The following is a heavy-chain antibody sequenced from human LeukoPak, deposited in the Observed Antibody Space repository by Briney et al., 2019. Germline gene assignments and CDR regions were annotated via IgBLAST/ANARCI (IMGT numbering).Heavy chain of an antibody. D-gene: IGHD4-11*01. CDR3: ARSNNSNYVLWTARFRLDAFDI. CDR2: FDPENSET. Sequence: ASVKVSCKVSGYTLTELSMHWVRQAPGKGLEWMGGFDPENSETIYAQKFQGRVTVTEDTSTDTAYMELSRLRSEDTAVYYCARSNNSNYVLWTARFRLDAFDIWGQGTMVTVSS. V-gene: IGHV1-24*01. J-gene: IGHJ3*02. CDR1: GYTLTELS.